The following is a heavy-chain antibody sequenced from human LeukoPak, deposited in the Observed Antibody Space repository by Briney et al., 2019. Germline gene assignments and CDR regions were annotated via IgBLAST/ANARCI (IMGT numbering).Heavy chain of an antibody. V-gene: IGHV3-11*04. CDR2: IGPSSDNI. D-gene: IGHD1-26*01. CDR3: ARVNPSNSGFYAY. J-gene: IGHJ1*01. CDR1: GFTFSDYF. Sequence: GGSLRLSCAASGFTFSDYFMSWIRQAPAKGLEWVSYIGPSSDNINYADSVKGRFTVSRDNAKNSVYLQMYSLRAEDTAVYYCARVNPSNSGFYAYWGQGTLVTVSS.